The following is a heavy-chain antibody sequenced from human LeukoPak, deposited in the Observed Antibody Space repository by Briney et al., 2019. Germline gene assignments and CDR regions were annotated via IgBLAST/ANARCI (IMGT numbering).Heavy chain of an antibody. D-gene: IGHD3-3*01. V-gene: IGHV1-69*05. CDR1: GGTFSGYA. CDR3: ARTYYDFWSGPRDHAFDI. J-gene: IGHJ3*02. CDR2: IIPIFGTA. Sequence: SVKVSCKASGGTFSGYAISWVRQAPGQGLEWMGRIIPIFGTANYAQKFQGRVTITTDESTSTAYMELSSLRSEDTAVYYCARTYYDFWSGPRDHAFDIWGQGTMVTVST.